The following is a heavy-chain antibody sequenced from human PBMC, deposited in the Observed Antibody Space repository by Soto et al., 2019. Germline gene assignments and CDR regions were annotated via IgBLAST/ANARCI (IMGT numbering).Heavy chain of an antibody. CDR1: GFTFNIYA. Sequence: GGSLRLSCAASGFTFNIYALHRVRQAPGKGLEWVAVISFDGTKKYYSDSVKGRFTISRDNLKNTLYLQMNNLRVEDAALYFCAREDDYGYRYINYGLDVWGQGTTVTVSS. J-gene: IGHJ6*02. D-gene: IGHD4-17*01. V-gene: IGHV3-30-3*01. CDR2: ISFDGTKK. CDR3: AREDDYGYRYINYGLDV.